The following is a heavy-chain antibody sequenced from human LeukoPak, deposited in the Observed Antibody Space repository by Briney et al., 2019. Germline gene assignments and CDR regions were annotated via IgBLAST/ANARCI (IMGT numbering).Heavy chain of an antibody. V-gene: IGHV1-46*01. J-gene: IGHJ6*02. CDR1: GYTFTSYY. CDR3: ARVAVGHPYYYYGMDV. CDR2: INPSGGST. Sequence: GASVTVSCKASGYTFTSYYMHWVRQAPGQGLDWMGIINPSGGSTSYAQKFQGRVTMTRDTSTSTVYMELSSLRSEDTAVYYCARVAVGHPYYYYGMDVWGQGTTVTVSS. D-gene: IGHD1-26*01.